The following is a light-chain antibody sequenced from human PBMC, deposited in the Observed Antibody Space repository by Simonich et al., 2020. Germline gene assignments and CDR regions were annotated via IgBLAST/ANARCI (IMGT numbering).Light chain of an antibody. CDR2: WAS. Sequence: DIVMTQSPDSLAVSLGERATIHCKSSQSVLYSSNNKNYLAWYHQKPGQPPKLLIYWASYRESGVPDRFSCSGSGTDFTLTISRLQAEDVAVYYCQQYYSTPYTFGQGTKLEIK. CDR3: QQYYSTPYT. J-gene: IGKJ2*01. V-gene: IGKV4-1*01. CDR1: QSVLYSSNNKNY.